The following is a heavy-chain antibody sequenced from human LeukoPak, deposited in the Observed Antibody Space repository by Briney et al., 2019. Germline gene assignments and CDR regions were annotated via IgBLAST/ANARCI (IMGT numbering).Heavy chain of an antibody. J-gene: IGHJ6*02. D-gene: IGHD6-19*01. V-gene: IGHV3-9*01. Sequence: PGRSLSLSCAASGFTFDEDATPWGRRAPGKGLEWVSGISWNSGDLGYADSVKGRFPICKDNAESCLYLQIDRLTSENPPLYHFAKVGSGWYSLYGMDVWGQGTTATDSS. CDR3: AKVGSGWYSLYGMDV. CDR1: GFTFDEDA. CDR2: ISWNSGDL.